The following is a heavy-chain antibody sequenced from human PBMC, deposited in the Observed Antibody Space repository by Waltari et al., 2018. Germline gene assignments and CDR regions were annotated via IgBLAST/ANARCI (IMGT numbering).Heavy chain of an antibody. CDR3: ARDLGGSSLPHYGMDV. V-gene: IGHV4-59*01. CDR2: IFYRGNT. Sequence: WIRQPPGKGLEWIGYIFYRGNTNYNPSLKSRVTISLDTSKNQFSLRLRSVTAADTAVYYCARDLGGSSLPHYGMDVWGPGTTVTV. D-gene: IGHD2-15*01. J-gene: IGHJ6*02.